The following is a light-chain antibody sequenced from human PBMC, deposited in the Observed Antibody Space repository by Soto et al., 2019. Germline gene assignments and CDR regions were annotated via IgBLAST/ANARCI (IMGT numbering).Light chain of an antibody. Sequence: EIVLTQSPGTLSLSPGDRATLSGRASHSINTSFLAWFQQKPGQAPRLLIYAASTRATGIPDSFRGSASETDFTLTINRLEPEDSAVYYCQQYSSTPFSLGPGTKVDIK. CDR3: QQYSSTPFS. CDR1: HSINTSF. V-gene: IGKV3-20*01. CDR2: AAS. J-gene: IGKJ3*01.